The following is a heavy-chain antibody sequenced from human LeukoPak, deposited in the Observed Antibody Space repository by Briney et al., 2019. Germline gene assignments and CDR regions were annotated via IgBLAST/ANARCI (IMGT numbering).Heavy chain of an antibody. D-gene: IGHD3-3*01. CDR2: IIPIFGTA. Sequence: ASVKVSCKASGGTFSSYAISWVQQAPGQGLEWMGGIIPIFGTANYAQKFQGRVTITADESTSTAYMELSSLRSEDTAVYYCARETITIFGVVISYMDVWGKGTTVTVSS. CDR1: GGTFSSYA. V-gene: IGHV1-69*13. J-gene: IGHJ6*03. CDR3: ARETITIFGVVISYMDV.